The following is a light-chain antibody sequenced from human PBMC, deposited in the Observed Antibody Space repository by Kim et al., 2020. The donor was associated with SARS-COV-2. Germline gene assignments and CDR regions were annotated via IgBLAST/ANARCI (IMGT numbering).Light chain of an antibody. V-gene: IGKV1-27*01. J-gene: IGKJ1*01. CDR3: QKYNSAPWT. Sequence: ASVGDRVTITRRASQYIANSLAWYQQKPGKVPQVLIYAASTLQSGVPSRFSGSGSGTEFTLTIGSLQTEDVATYYCQKYNSAPWTFGPGTKVDIK. CDR2: AAS. CDR1: QYIANS.